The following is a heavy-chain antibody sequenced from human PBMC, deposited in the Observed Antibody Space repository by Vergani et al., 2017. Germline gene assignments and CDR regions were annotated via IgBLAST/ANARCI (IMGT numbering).Heavy chain of an antibody. D-gene: IGHD3-22*01. J-gene: IGHJ4*02. CDR2: ISAYNGNT. Sequence: QVQLVQSGAEVKKPGASVKVSCKGSGYRFTSYGISWVRQAPGQGLEWMGWISAYNGNTNYAQNLQGRVTMTTDTSTNTAYMELRSLRSDDTAVYYCAREGNYYDSTGFGPGGSFDWGPGTLVTVSS. CDR1: GYRFTSYG. V-gene: IGHV1-18*01. CDR3: AREGNYYDSTGFGPGGSFD.